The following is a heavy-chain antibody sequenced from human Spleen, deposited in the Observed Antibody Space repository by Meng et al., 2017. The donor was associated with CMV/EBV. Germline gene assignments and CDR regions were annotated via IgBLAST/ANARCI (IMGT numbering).Heavy chain of an antibody. CDR3: AKDASSYYDRSGHYYAHWYFDL. J-gene: IGHJ2*01. Sequence: YAMSWVRQAPGKGLEWVSAISGSGGSTYYADSVKGRFTISRDNSKNTLYLHMNSLRAEDTAVYYCAKDASSYYDRSGHYYAHWYFDLWGRGTLVTISS. V-gene: IGHV3-23*01. D-gene: IGHD3-22*01. CDR1: YA. CDR2: ISGSGGST.